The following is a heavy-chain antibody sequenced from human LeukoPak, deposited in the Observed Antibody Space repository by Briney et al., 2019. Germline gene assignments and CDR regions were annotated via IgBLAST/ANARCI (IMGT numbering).Heavy chain of an antibody. CDR3: ARGLQGLGYCSSTSCSSFDY. D-gene: IGHD2-2*01. V-gene: IGHV3-30-3*01. CDR1: GGTFSSYA. CDR2: ISYDGSNK. Sequence: SCKASGGTFSSYAMHWVRQAPGKGLEWVAVISYDGSNKYYADSVKGRFTISRDNSKNTLYLQMNSLRAEDTAVYYCARGLQGLGYCSSTSCSSFDYWGQGTLVTVSS. J-gene: IGHJ4*02.